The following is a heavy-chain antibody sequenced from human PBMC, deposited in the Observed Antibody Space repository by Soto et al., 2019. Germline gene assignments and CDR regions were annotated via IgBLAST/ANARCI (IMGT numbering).Heavy chain of an antibody. CDR2: ISYDGSNK. Sequence: SCAASGFTFSSYAMHWVRQAPGKGLEWVAVISYDGSNKYYADSVKGRFTISRDNSKNTLYLQMNSLRAEDTAVYYCARDGVGWNPGDYYGMDVWGQGTTVTVS. J-gene: IGHJ6*02. CDR1: GFTFSSYA. CDR3: ARDGVGWNPGDYYGMDV. V-gene: IGHV3-30-3*01. D-gene: IGHD1-1*01.